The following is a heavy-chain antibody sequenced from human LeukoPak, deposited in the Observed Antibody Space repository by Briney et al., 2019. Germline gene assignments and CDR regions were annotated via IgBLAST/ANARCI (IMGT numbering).Heavy chain of an antibody. CDR3: ARGGVLRFLEHLDY. CDR2: INPSGGST. CDR1: GDTFSSYY. J-gene: IGHJ4*02. Sequence: ASVKPCCTASGDTFSSYYMHWVRQAPGQGLEWMGIINPSGGSTTYAQKFQGRVTMTRDTSTSTVYMELSGLRSEDTAVYYCARGGVLRFLEHLDYWDQRCLATVSS. D-gene: IGHD3-3*01. V-gene: IGHV1-46*01.